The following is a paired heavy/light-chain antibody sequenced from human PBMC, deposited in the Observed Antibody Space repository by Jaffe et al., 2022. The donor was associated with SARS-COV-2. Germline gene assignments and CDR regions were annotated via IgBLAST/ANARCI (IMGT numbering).Heavy chain of an antibody. CDR3: ARMTDSSGFLSFNYYYMDV. Sequence: QVTLEESGPVLVKPTETLTLTCTVSGFSLSNAGLGVAWIRQPPGKALEWLAHIFSNGEKSYSTSLKSRLTVSKDTSKSRVVLTMTNMDPVDTATYYCARMTDSSGFLSFNYYYMDVWGKGTTVTVSS. D-gene: IGHD3-22*01. CDR1: GFSLSNAGLG. V-gene: IGHV2-26*01. J-gene: IGHJ6*03. CDR2: IFSNGEK.
Light chain of an antibody. V-gene: IGLV2-23*01. J-gene: IGLJ3*02. Sequence: QSALTQPASVSGSPGQSITISCTGTSSDVGNLHVVSWYQRHPGKAPKVMIYEGDKRPSGVSNRFSGFKSGNTASLTISGLQAEDEADYYCCSYSGSTFVIGGGTKVTVL. CDR2: EGD. CDR1: SSDVGNLHV. CDR3: CSYSGSTFV.